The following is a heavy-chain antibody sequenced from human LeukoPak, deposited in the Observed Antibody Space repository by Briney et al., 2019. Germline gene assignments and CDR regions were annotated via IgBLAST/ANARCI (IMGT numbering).Heavy chain of an antibody. Sequence: GGSLRLSCAAPGFPFSSFAMSWARQAPGKGRGWVSTIIDSGNSIYYADSAEGRFTISRDNSKNTLYLQMNSLRAGDTAVYYCAKDPIFSGSYGVFDYWGLGTLVTVSS. V-gene: IGHV3-23*01. D-gene: IGHD1-26*01. CDR3: AKDPIFSGSYGVFDY. CDR1: GFPFSSFA. J-gene: IGHJ4*02. CDR2: IIDSGNSI.